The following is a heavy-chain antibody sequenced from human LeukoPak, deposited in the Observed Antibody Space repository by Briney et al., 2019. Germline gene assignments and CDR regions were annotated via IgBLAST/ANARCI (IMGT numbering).Heavy chain of an antibody. V-gene: IGHV4-38-2*01. CDR2: IYNTGSA. CDR3: ASNAYYYNSSGLCDY. Sequence: PSETLSLTCAVSGYSISSGYYWGWIRQPPGRGLEWIWIIYNTGSAYYNPSLKSRVSLLVDTSKKQFSLKLSSVTAADTAVYYCASNAYYYNSSGLCDYGGQGTLVSVSS. J-gene: IGHJ4*02. CDR1: GYSISSGYY. D-gene: IGHD3-22*01.